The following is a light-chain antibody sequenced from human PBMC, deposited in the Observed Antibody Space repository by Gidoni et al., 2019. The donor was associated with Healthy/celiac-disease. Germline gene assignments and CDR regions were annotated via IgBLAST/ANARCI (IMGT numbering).Light chain of an antibody. CDR2: AAS. CDR3: QQSYSTPPT. V-gene: IGKV1-39*01. Sequence: DIQMTQSPSSLSASVGDRVTITCRASQIISSYLNWYQQKPGKAPKLLIYAASSLQSGVPSRFSGSGSGTDFTLTISSLQPEDFATYYCQQSYSTPPTFXXXTKVEIK. J-gene: IGKJ1*01. CDR1: QIISSY.